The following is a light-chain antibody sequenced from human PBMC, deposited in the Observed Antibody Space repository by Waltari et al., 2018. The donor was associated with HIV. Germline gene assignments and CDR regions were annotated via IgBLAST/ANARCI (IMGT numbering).Light chain of an antibody. J-gene: IGLJ2*01. Sequence: HSVLTQPPSVSGAPGQKVTISCTGSRSNIGASYDVHWYQQVPGTAPRLLIHGNNCRPSGVPDRFSASRSGTSASRASTGLQADDEADYYCQSYDSNLSGLVFGGGTKLTVL. V-gene: IGLV1-40*01. CDR3: QSYDSNLSGLV. CDR1: RSNIGASYD. CDR2: GNN.